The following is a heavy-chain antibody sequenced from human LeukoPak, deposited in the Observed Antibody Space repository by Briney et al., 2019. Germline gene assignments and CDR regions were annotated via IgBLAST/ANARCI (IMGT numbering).Heavy chain of an antibody. V-gene: IGHV3-21*01. D-gene: IGHD6-19*01. CDR1: GFTFSSYS. CDR3: ARDQSSVAGPK. Sequence: GGSLRLSCAASGFTFSSYSMNWVRQAPGKGLEWVSSISSSSSYIYYADSVKGRLTISRDNAKNSLYLQMNSLRAEDTAVYYCARDQSSVAGPKWGQGTLVTVSS. J-gene: IGHJ4*02. CDR2: ISSSSSYI.